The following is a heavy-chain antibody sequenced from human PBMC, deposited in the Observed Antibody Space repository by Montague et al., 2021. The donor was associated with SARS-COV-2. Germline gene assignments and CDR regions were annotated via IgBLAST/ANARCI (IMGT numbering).Heavy chain of an antibody. J-gene: IGHJ6*03. D-gene: IGHD2-15*01. CDR1: GASISSYS. CDR2: MYNSEKI. CDR3: ARAIVSGLCSGGSCYKGYYYYMDV. Sequence: SETLSLTCTVSGASISSYSWSWIRQPPGKGLEWIGYMYNSEKINYNPSLQSRVTISVDTSRGQLSLKLNSVTAADTAAYFCARAIVSGLCSGGSCYKGYYYYMDVWGKGTTATASS. V-gene: IGHV4-59*13.